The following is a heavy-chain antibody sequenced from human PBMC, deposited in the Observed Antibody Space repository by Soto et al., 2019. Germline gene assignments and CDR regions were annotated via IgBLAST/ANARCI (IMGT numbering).Heavy chain of an antibody. Sequence: QVQLVQSGAEVKKPGSSVKVSCKASGGTFSSYAISWVRQAPGQGLEWMGGIIPIFGTAHYAQKFQGRVTITADKSTSTAYMELSSLRSEDTAVYYCAGAEYSSSYYYNYGMDVWGQGTTVTVSS. CDR1: GGTFSSYA. V-gene: IGHV1-69*06. J-gene: IGHJ6*02. D-gene: IGHD6-6*01. CDR2: IIPIFGTA. CDR3: AGAEYSSSYYYNYGMDV.